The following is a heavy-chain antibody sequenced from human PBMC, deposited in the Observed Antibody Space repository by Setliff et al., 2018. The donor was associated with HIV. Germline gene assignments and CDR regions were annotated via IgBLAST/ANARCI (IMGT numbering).Heavy chain of an antibody. CDR1: GYTFTSYA. CDR2: INAGNGDT. Sequence: ASVKVSCKASGYTFTSYAMHWVRQAPGQRLEWMGWINAGNGDTKYSQKFQGRVTATTDTSASTAYMELSSLRSDDTAVYYCARDKTGDLWYFDSWGQGTLVTVSS. D-gene: IGHD7-27*01. CDR3: ARDKTGDLWYFDS. V-gene: IGHV1-3*01. J-gene: IGHJ4*02.